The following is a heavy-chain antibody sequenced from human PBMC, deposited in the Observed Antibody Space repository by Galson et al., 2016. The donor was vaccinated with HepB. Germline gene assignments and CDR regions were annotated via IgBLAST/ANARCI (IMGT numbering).Heavy chain of an antibody. CDR1: GFTLSNAW. CDR3: TTASNYYDSSGYYHNAFDI. D-gene: IGHD3-22*01. V-gene: IGHV3-15*01. CDR2: IKSKTDGGTT. J-gene: IGHJ3*02. Sequence: SLRLSCAASGFTLSNAWMSWVRQAPGKGLEWVGRIKSKTDGGTTDYAAPVKGRFTISRDYSKNTLYLQMNSLKTEDTAVYYCTTASNYYDSSGYYHNAFDIWGQGTMVTVSS.